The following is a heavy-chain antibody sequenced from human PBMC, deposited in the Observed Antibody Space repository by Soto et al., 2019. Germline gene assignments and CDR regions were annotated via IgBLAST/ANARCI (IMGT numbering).Heavy chain of an antibody. J-gene: IGHJ5*02. CDR3: ARVGWELLRGWFDP. CDR2: INHSGST. D-gene: IGHD1-26*01. CDR1: GGSFSGYY. Sequence: QVQLQQWGAGLLKPSETLSLTCAVYGGSFSGYYWSWIRQPPGKGLEWIGEINHSGSTNYNPSLKSRVTIPVDTSKNQFSLKLSSVPAADTAVYYCARVGWELLRGWFDPWGQGTLVTVSS. V-gene: IGHV4-34*01.